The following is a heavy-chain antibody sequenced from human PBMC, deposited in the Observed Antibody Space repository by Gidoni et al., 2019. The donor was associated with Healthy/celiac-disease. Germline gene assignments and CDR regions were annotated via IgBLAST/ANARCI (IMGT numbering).Heavy chain of an antibody. D-gene: IGHD3-16*01. V-gene: IGHV4-34*01. CDR3: AGGLGGPGTWSH. CDR2: INHSGST. Sequence: QVQLQQWGAGLLKPSETLSLTCAVYGGSFSGYYWSWIRQPPGKGLEWIGEINHSGSTNHNPAPKSPGNISVENAKNQFSLKVSLVNGGETGVYYCAGGLGGPGTWSHWGQGTLVTVSS. CDR1: GGSFSGYY. J-gene: IGHJ4*02.